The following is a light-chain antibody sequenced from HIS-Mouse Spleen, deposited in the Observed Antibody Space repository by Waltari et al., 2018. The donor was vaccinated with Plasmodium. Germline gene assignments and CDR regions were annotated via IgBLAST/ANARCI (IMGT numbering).Light chain of an antibody. CDR2: AAS. J-gene: IGKJ3*01. CDR3: QQYDSYPLT. V-gene: IGKV1-8*01. CDR1: QCISSY. Sequence: AIRMTQSPSSFSASTGNRVTITCRASQCISSYLACYQQKPGKAPKLLIYAASTLQSRGPSRFIGSGSGTDFTLTISRLQSEDLATYYCQQYDSYPLTAGPGTKVD.